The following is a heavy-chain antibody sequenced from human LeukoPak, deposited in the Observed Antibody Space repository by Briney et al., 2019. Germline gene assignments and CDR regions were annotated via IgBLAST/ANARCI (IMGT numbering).Heavy chain of an antibody. J-gene: IGHJ4*02. V-gene: IGHV4-59*01. CDR1: GGSISSYY. D-gene: IGHD5-24*01. Sequence: ASETLSLTCTVSGGSISSYYWSWIRQPPGKGLEWIGYIYYSGSTNYNPSLKSRVTISVDTSKNQFSLRLSSVTAADMAVYYCARASASGEMATIWGQGTLVTVSS. CDR2: IYYSGST. CDR3: ARASASGEMATI.